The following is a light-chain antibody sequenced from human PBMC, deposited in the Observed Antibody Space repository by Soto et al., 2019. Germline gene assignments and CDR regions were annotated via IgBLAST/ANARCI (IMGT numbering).Light chain of an antibody. Sequence: QSALTQPASVSGSPGQSITISCTGTSSDIGSYNLVSWYQQHPGKAPKFMIYEGSKRPSGVSNLFSGSKSGNTASLIISGLHAEDEADYYSCSYAGSSTLVFVGGTKLTVL. CDR2: EGS. CDR3: CSYAGSSTLV. CDR1: SSDIGSYNL. V-gene: IGLV2-23*01. J-gene: IGLJ3*02.